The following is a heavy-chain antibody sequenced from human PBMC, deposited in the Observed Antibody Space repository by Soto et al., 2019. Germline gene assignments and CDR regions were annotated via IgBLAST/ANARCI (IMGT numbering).Heavy chain of an antibody. D-gene: IGHD3-3*01. CDR3: ARGGGVGVAGSAAFDM. CDR2: INPATGAA. J-gene: IGHJ3*02. CDR1: GYPVTAYY. Sequence: QLHLVQSGAVVKKPGASVTVSCSASGYPVTAYYMHWVRQAPGRGLEWMGGINPATGAAKYTQTFQGRVNMTRDTSKGTVFMELSGLTSEDTAVFYCARGGGVGVAGSAAFDMWGQGTLVTVSS. V-gene: IGHV1-2*02.